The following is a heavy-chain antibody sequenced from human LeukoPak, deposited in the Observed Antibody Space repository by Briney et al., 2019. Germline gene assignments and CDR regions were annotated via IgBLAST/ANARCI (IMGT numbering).Heavy chain of an antibody. CDR3: ARVSDISVAAYFDY. CDR2: INWNGGST. D-gene: IGHD6-19*01. Sequence: PGGSLRLSCAASGFTFDDYGLSWVRQALGKGLEWVSTINWNGGSTGYADSVKGRFTISRDNAKNSLYLQMNSLRAEDTALYYCARVSDISVAAYFDYWGQGTLVTVSS. V-gene: IGHV3-20*04. J-gene: IGHJ4*02. CDR1: GFTFDDYG.